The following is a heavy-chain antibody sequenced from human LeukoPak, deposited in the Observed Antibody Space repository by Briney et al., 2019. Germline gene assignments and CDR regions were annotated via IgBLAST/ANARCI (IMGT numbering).Heavy chain of an antibody. V-gene: IGHV4-4*07. J-gene: IGHJ3*02. CDR1: GGSISSYY. CDR2: IYTSGST. D-gene: IGHD2-15*01. CDR3: ARDLVVYDAFDI. Sequence: SETLSLTCTVSGGSISSYYWSWIRRPAGKGLEWIGRIYTSGSTNYNPSLKSRVTMSVDTSKNQFSLKLSSVTAADTAVYYCARDLVVYDAFDIWGQGTMVTVSS.